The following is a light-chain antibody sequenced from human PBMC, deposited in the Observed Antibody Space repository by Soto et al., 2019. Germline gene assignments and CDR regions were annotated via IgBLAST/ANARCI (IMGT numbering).Light chain of an antibody. CDR1: TGHSSYA. Sequence: QAVVTQSPSASASLRASVKLTCTLSTGHSSYAIAWHQQQPEKGPRYLMKLNSDGSHSKGDGIPDRFSGSTSGAERYLTISSLQSEDEADYYCQTWDTGIGVFGGGTKLTVL. J-gene: IGLJ3*02. CDR2: LNSDGSH. V-gene: IGLV4-69*02. CDR3: QTWDTGIGV.